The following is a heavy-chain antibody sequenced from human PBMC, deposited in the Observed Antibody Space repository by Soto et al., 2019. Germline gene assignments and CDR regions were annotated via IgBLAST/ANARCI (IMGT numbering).Heavy chain of an antibody. V-gene: IGHV1-69*01. CDR3: ARGGALSTSWYWGDGLDS. Sequence: QVQLVQSGAEVKKPGSSVKDSCKASGRTFNNYAISWVRQAPGIGFEWLGVIIPIGGTPEHAQKFQGRVTISADESTNTAYMELSSLRSEDTAVYYCARGGALSTSWYWGDGLDSWGQGTQVTVSS. CDR1: GRTFNNYA. D-gene: IGHD6-13*01. J-gene: IGHJ4*02. CDR2: IIPIGGTP.